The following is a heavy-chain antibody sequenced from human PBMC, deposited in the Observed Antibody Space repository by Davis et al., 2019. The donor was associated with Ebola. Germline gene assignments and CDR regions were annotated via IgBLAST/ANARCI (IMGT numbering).Heavy chain of an antibody. J-gene: IGHJ5*02. V-gene: IGHV4-61*01. CDR3: ARGKAAAGSNWFDP. Sequence: SEILSLTCTVSGGSVSSGSYYWSWIRQPPGKGLEWIGYIYYSGSTNYNPSLKSRVTISVDTSKNQFSLKLSSVTAADTAVYYCARGKAAAGSNWFDPWGQGTLVTVSS. CDR1: GGSVSSGSYY. CDR2: IYYSGST. D-gene: IGHD6-13*01.